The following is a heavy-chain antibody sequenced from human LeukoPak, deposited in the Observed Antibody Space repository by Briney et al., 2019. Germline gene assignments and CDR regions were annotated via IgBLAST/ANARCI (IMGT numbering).Heavy chain of an antibody. CDR1: GGSISSGDYY. J-gene: IGHJ5*02. CDR3: ARDSPRYCDTRRYNWCDP. D-gene: IGHD3-9*01. Sequence: SQTLSLTCTVSGGSISSGDYYWSWIRQPPGKGLEWIGYIYYSGRTYSNPSLKSRLTISVNTSKNQFSLRLSAVTAADTAVYFCARDSPRYCDTRRYNWCDPWGQGARVTVSS. V-gene: IGHV4-30-4*01. CDR2: IYYSGRT.